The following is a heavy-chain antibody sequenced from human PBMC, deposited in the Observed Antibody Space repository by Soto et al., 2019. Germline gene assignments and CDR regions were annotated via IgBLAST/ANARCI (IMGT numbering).Heavy chain of an antibody. CDR3: ARDERVVVTAPIDC. D-gene: IGHD2-21*02. Sequence: QVQLVESGGGVVQPGRSLRLSCAASGFTFSSYAMHWVRQAPGKGLEWVAVISYDGSNKYYADSVKGRFTISRDNSKNTLYLQMNSLRAEDTAVYYCARDERVVVTAPIDCWGQGTLVTVSS. V-gene: IGHV3-30-3*01. J-gene: IGHJ4*02. CDR1: GFTFSSYA. CDR2: ISYDGSNK.